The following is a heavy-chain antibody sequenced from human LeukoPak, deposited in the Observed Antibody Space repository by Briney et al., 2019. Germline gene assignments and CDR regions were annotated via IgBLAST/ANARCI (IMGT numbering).Heavy chain of an antibody. J-gene: IGHJ4*02. CDR3: ARNSKHYGDFY. CDR2: IKPNSGGT. D-gene: IGHD4-17*01. V-gene: IGHV1-2*02. CDR1: GYIFADYY. Sequence: ASVKVSCKASGYIFADYYIHWVRQAPGQGLEWMGWIKPNSGGTRSAQKFQGRVTMTRDTSISTAYMELSSLRYDDTAVYYCARNSKHYGDFYWGQGTLVTVSS.